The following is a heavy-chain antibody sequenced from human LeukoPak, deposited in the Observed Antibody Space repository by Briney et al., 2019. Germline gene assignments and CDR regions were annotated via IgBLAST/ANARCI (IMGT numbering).Heavy chain of an antibody. CDR1: GGTFSSYA. CDR3: ARIYYYGSGSYYYFDY. CDR2: IIPIFGTA. J-gene: IGHJ4*02. Sequence: SVKVSCKASGGTFSSYAISWVRQAPGQGLEWMGGIIPIFGTANYAQKFQGRVTITADKSTSTAYMELSSLRSEDTAVYYCARIYYYGSGSYYYFDYWGQGTLVTVSS. V-gene: IGHV1-69*06. D-gene: IGHD3-10*01.